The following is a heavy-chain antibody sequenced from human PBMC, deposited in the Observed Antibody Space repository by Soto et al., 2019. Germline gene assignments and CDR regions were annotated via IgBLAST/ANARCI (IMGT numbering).Heavy chain of an antibody. D-gene: IGHD2-8*01. CDR1: GGSISSGDYY. J-gene: IGHJ4*02. Sequence: QVQLQESGPGLVKPSQTLSLTCTVSGGSISSGDYYWSWIRQPPGKGLEWIGYIYYSGSTYYNPSHKSRVTISVDTSKNQFSLKLSSVTAADTAVYYCARVVGLMVYASFDYWGQGPLVTVSS. V-gene: IGHV4-30-4*01. CDR2: IYYSGST. CDR3: ARVVGLMVYASFDY.